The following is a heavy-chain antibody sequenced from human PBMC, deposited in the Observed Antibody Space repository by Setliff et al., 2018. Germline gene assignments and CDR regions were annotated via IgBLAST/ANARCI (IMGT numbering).Heavy chain of an antibody. V-gene: IGHV1-3*01. J-gene: IGHJ4*02. CDR2: INAGNGNT. CDR1: GYTFTSYA. CDR3: ARSPPTSTYYDFWSGYSYYFDY. D-gene: IGHD3-3*01. Sequence: GASVKVSCKASGYTFTSYAMHWVRQAPGQRLEWMGWINAGNGNTKYSQKFQGRVTITRDTSASTAYMELSSLRSEDTAVYYCARSPPTSTYYDFWSGYSYYFDYWGQGTPVTVSS.